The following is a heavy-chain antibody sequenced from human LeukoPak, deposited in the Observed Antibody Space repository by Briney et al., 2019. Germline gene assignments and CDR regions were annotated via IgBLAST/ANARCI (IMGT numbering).Heavy chain of an antibody. V-gene: IGHV3-9*01. J-gene: IGHJ5*02. CDR1: GFTFDDYA. CDR3: ARARTYYDFWSFDP. Sequence: PGGSLRLSCAASGFTFDDYAMHWVRQAPGKGLEWVSGISWNSGSIGYADSVKGRFTISRDNSKNTLYLQMNSLRAEDTAVYYCARARTYYDFWSFDPWGQGTLVTVSS. CDR2: ISWNSGSI. D-gene: IGHD3-3*01.